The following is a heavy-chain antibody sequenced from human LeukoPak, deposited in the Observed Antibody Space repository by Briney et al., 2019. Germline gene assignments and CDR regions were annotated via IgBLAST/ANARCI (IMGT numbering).Heavy chain of an antibody. V-gene: IGHV3-74*01. Sequence: GGSLRLSCAASGFTFSDYRMHWVRQAPGKGLVWVSRINSDGSSTNYADSVKGRFTISRDNAKNTLYLQMNSLRAEDTAVYYCARAFGGSYYDGIDYWAREPWSPSPQ. J-gene: IGHJ4*02. CDR1: GFTFSDYR. CDR2: INSDGSST. D-gene: IGHD1-26*01. CDR3: ARAFGGSYYDGIDY.